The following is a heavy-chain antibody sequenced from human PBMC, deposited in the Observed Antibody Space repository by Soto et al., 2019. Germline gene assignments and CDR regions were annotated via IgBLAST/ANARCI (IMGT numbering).Heavy chain of an antibody. CDR3: ARDRIAGSKYYYGMDV. V-gene: IGHV1-69*01. Sequence: QVQLVQSGAEVKKPGSSVRVSCKASGGTFSSYAISWVRQAPGQGREWIGGIITIFGTENYAQKFQGRVTITADESTSTAYMELSSLRSEDTAVYYCARDRIAGSKYYYGMDVWGQGTTVTVSS. D-gene: IGHD6-13*01. CDR2: IITIFGTE. CDR1: GGTFSSYA. J-gene: IGHJ6*02.